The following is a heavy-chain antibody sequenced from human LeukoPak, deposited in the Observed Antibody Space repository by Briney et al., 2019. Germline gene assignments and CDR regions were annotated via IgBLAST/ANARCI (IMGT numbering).Heavy chain of an antibody. CDR1: GYTFTDYY. V-gene: IGHV1-2*02. CDR3: ARDVRGVIIGGHYFDY. CDR2: INPNSGGT. Sequence: ASVKVSCKASGYTFTDYYMHWVRQAPGQGLEWMGWINPNSGGTNYALKFQGRVTMTRDTSISTAHMELSRLRSDDTAVYYCARDVRGVIIGGHYFDYWGQGTLVTVSS. D-gene: IGHD3-10*02. J-gene: IGHJ4*02.